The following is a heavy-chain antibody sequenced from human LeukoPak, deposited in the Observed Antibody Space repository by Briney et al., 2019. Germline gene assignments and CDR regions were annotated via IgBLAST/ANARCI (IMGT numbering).Heavy chain of an antibody. J-gene: IGHJ3*02. CDR1: GGSISTSNW. D-gene: IGHD2-2*01. Sequence: SETLSLTCAVSGGSISTSNWWNWVRQPPGMGLEWVGEIYHTGSIHYNASLKSRLTISLDNFNNQFSLKLTSVNAADTAMYYCARATGAVPVRGWAFDIWGQGTMVTVAS. V-gene: IGHV4-4*02. CDR2: IYHTGSI. CDR3: ARATGAVPVRGWAFDI.